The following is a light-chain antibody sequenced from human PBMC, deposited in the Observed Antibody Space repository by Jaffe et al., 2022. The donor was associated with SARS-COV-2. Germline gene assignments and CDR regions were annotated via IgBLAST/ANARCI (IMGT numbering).Light chain of an antibody. V-gene: IGLV3-9*01. CDR3: QVWDSSFTYV. Sequence: SYELTQPLSVSVALGQTARITCGGNNIGTKNVHWYQQKPGQAPVLVIFRDTNRPSGIPERFSASNSGNTATLTISRAQAGDEADYYCQVWDSSFTYVFGSGTKVTVL. CDR2: RDT. J-gene: IGLJ1*01. CDR1: NIGTKN.